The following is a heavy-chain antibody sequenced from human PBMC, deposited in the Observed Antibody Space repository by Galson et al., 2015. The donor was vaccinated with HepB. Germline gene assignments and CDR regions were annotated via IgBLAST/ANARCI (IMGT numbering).Heavy chain of an antibody. Sequence: SLRLSCAASGFTFSSYAMSWVRQAPGKGLEWVSTVSGSGGTTYYADSVKGRFTISRDNSKNTLYLQMNSLRAEDTAVYYCAKDPPPVIVGATYFQHWGQGTLVTVSS. CDR1: GFTFSSYA. D-gene: IGHD1-26*01. CDR3: AKDPPPVIVGATYFQH. V-gene: IGHV3-23*01. CDR2: VSGSGGTT. J-gene: IGHJ1*01.